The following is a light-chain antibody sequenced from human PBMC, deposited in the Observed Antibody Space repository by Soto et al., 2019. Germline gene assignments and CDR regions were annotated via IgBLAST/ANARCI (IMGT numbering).Light chain of an antibody. CDR3: QQRSNRIT. Sequence: TQSPSTLSGSVGDRVTITCRASQTVSSNLAWYQQKPGQAPRLLIYGASTRATDIPARFSGSGSGTDFTLTVSSLEPEDFALYYCQQRSNRITFGQGTRLEIK. CDR2: GAS. CDR1: QTVSSN. J-gene: IGKJ5*01. V-gene: IGKV3-11*01.